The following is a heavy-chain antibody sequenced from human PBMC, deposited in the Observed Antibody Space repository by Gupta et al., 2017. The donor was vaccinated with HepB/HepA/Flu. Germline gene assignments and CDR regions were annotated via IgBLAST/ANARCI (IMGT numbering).Heavy chain of an antibody. J-gene: IGHJ6*03. CDR1: GLTLTGTA. D-gene: IGHD3-3*02. Sequence: EVHLLQSGGGLVQPGGSLRLSCAASGLTLTGTAMSWVRQAPGKGLEWVSGIGSDMRTNYADSVKGRFTISRDNSQNTVSLEMNSLRAEDTAVYYCAKDLHFWSAMDVWGEGTTVTVSS. CDR3: AKDLHFWSAMDV. V-gene: IGHV3-23*01. CDR2: IGSDMRT.